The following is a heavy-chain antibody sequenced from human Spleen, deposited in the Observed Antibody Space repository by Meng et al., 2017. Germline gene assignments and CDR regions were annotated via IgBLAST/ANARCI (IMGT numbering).Heavy chain of an antibody. D-gene: IGHD3-9*01. J-gene: IGHJ4*02. CDR3: ARARGTIFDFDY. CDR2: IYNTGYS. Sequence: QVQLQQWGAGLLKPSEALSLTCAGSGGSISSGEFYWSWLRQSPGKGLEWIGYIYNTGYSFYNPSLRSRVTLSIDTSNNQFSLRLTSMSAADTAVYYCARARGTIFDFDYWGQGTLVTVSS. CDR1: GGSISSGEFY. V-gene: IGHV4-30-4*01.